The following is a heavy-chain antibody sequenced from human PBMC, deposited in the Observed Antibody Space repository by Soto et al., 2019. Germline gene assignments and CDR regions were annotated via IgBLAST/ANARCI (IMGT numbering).Heavy chain of an antibody. CDR2: IYHSGST. CDR3: ARALYYDSSGYPTYYFDY. CDR1: GGSISSSNW. D-gene: IGHD3-22*01. Sequence: SETLSLTCAVSGGSISSSNWWSWVRQPPGKRLEWIGDIYHSGSTNYSPSLKSRVTISVDKSKNQFSLKLSSVTAADTAVYYYARALYYDSSGYPTYYFDYWGQGTLVTVSS. V-gene: IGHV4-4*02. J-gene: IGHJ4*02.